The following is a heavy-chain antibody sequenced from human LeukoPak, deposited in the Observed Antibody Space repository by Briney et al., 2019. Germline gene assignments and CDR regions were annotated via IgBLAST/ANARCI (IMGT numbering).Heavy chain of an antibody. Sequence: SVKVSCQASGGTFSNYAFSWVRQAPGQGLEWMGGIIPIFGTANYAQKFQGRVTITADESTSTAYMELSSLRSEDTAVYYCARERELYYYDSSGCKGYFDYWGQGTLVTVSS. CDR1: GGTFSNYA. V-gene: IGHV1-69*01. D-gene: IGHD3-22*01. J-gene: IGHJ4*02. CDR2: IIPIFGTA. CDR3: ARERELYYYDSSGCKGYFDY.